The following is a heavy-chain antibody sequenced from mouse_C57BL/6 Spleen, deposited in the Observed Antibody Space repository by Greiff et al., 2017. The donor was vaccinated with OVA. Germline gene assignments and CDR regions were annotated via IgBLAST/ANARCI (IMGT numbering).Heavy chain of an antibody. CDR1: GFSLTSYG. CDR3: AKEGHYYGSSYFDY. J-gene: IGHJ2*01. Sequence: QVQLQQSGPGLVAPSQSLSISCTVSGFSLTSYGVSWVRQPPGKGLEWLGVIWGDGSTNYYSALISSMSTSKDNSKSQVFLKLNTLHTDDTATYYWAKEGHYYGSSYFDYWGQGTTLTVSS. V-gene: IGHV2-3*01. CDR2: IWGDGST. D-gene: IGHD1-1*01.